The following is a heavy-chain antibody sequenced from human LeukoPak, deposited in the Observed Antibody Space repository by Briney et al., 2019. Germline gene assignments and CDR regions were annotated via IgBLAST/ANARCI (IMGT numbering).Heavy chain of an antibody. J-gene: IGHJ4*02. CDR3: ARGLRSFDY. CDR2: IYHSGST. D-gene: IGHD3-3*01. CDR1: GGSISSGGYS. Sequence: SQTLSLTCAVSGGSISSGGYSWSWIRQPPGKGLEWIGYIYHSGSTYYNLSLKSRVTISVDRSKNQFSLKLSSVTAADTAVYYCARGLRSFDYWGQGTLVTVSS. V-gene: IGHV4-30-2*01.